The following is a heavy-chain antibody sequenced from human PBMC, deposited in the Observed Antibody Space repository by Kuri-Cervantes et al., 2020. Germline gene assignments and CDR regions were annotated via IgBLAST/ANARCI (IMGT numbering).Heavy chain of an antibody. CDR2: IYYSGST. J-gene: IGHJ6*02. Sequence: SETLSLTCTVSGGSMNSYYWSWIRQAPGEGLEWIANIYYSGSTNYKPSLKSRVTISVDTSKNQFSLKLSSVTAADTAVYYCTRDTSSGSLGYYYYGMDVWGQGTTVTVSS. D-gene: IGHD3-10*01. V-gene: IGHV4-59*12. CDR1: GGSMNSYY. CDR3: TRDTSSGSLGYYYYGMDV.